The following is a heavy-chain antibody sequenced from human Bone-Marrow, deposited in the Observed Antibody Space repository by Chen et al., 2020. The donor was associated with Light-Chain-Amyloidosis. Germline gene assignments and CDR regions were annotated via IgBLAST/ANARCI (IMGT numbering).Heavy chain of an antibody. Sequence: EVQLVESGGGLVQPGGSRRLSCAASGCTFSSYEMNWVRQAPGKGLEWLSYISKSGITTYYADSVKGRFTISRDNAKNSLYLQMNSLRDEDTAVYFCARVAYCGGGSCYSGPYYFDYWGQGTLVTVSS. CDR3: ARVAYCGGGSCYSGPYYFDY. D-gene: IGHD2-15*01. V-gene: IGHV3-48*03. J-gene: IGHJ4*02. CDR2: ISKSGITT. CDR1: GCTFSSYE.